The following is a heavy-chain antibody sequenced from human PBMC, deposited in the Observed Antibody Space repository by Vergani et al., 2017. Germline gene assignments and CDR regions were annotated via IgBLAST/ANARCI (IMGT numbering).Heavy chain of an antibody. Sequence: QVQLVESGGGVVQPGRSLRLSCAASGFTFSSYGMHWVRQAPGKGLEWVAVIRYDGSNKYYADSVKGRFTISRDNSKNTLYLQMTSLRAEDTAVYYCAREGVSVYESAFDIWGQGTMVTVSS. D-gene: IGHD5/OR15-5a*01. CDR3: AREGVSVYESAFDI. J-gene: IGHJ3*02. CDR1: GFTFSSYG. V-gene: IGHV3-33*01. CDR2: IRYDGSNK.